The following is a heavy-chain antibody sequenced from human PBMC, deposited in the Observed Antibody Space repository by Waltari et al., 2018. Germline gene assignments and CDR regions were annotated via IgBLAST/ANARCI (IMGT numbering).Heavy chain of an antibody. Sequence: QVQLQQWGAGLLKPSETLSLTCAVYGGSFSGYYWSWIRQPPGKVLEWIGELNHSGSTNYNPTLKSGVTISVDTSKNQFSLKLSSGTAADTSVYYCAGGYYFDYWGQGTLVTVSS. CDR1: GGSFSGYY. CDR2: LNHSGST. V-gene: IGHV4-34*01. J-gene: IGHJ4*02. CDR3: AGGYYFDY.